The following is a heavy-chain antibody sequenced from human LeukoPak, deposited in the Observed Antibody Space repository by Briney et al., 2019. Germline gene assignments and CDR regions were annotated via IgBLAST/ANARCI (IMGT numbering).Heavy chain of an antibody. CDR1: GFTFSSYA. Sequence: GGSLRLSCAASGFTFSSYAMSWVRQAPGKGLEWVAVIWYDGSNKYYADSVKGRFTISRDNSKNTLYLQMNSLRAEDTAVYYCARDRQGYCSGGSCNNWFDPWGQGTLVTVSS. CDR3: ARDRQGYCSGGSCNNWFDP. CDR2: IWYDGSNK. V-gene: IGHV3-33*08. J-gene: IGHJ5*02. D-gene: IGHD2-15*01.